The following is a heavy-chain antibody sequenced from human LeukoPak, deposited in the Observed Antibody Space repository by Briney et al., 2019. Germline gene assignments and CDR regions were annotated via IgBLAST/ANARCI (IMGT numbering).Heavy chain of an antibody. CDR1: GYAFTSYG. J-gene: IGHJ1*01. Sequence: ASVKVSCKASGYAFTSYGISWVRQAPGQGLEWMGWISAYNGDTHYAQKLQGRFTMTTDTSTSTAYMELRSLRSDDTAVYYYARAIAVAGTTMDFQRWGQGTLVTVSS. CDR3: ARAIAVAGTTMDFQR. D-gene: IGHD6-19*01. CDR2: ISAYNGDT. V-gene: IGHV1-18*01.